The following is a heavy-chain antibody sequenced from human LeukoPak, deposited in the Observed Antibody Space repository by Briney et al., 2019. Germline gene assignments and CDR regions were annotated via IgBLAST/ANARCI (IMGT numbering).Heavy chain of an antibody. J-gene: IGHJ5*02. CDR3: ARDYRASSIAVVPAASYNWFDP. CDR1: GYTFTSYG. CDR2: IIPILGIA. V-gene: IGHV1-69*04. Sequence: GASVKVSCKASGYTFTSYGISWVRQAPGQGLEWMGRIIPILGIANYAQKFQGRVTITADKSTSTAYMELSSLRSEDTAVYYCARDYRASSIAVVPAASYNWFDPWGQGTLVTVSS. D-gene: IGHD2-2*01.